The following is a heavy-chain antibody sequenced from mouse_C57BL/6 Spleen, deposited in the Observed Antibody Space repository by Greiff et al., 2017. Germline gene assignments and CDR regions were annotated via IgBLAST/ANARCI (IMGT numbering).Heavy chain of an antibody. V-gene: IGHV1-52*01. CDR1: GYTFTSYW. Sequence: QVQLQQPGAELVRPGSSVKLSCKASGYTFTSYWMHWVKQRPIQGLEWIGNIDPSDSETHYNQKFKDKATLTVDKSSSTAYMQLSSLTSEDSAVYDCARCGPTGGFAYWGQGTLVTVSA. J-gene: IGHJ3*01. CDR3: ARCGPTGGFAY. CDR2: IDPSDSET.